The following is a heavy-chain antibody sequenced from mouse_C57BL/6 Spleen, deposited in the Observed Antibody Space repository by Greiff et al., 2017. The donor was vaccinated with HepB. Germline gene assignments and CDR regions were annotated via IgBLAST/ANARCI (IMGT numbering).Heavy chain of an antibody. CDR3: ASDGYYDAMDY. CDR1: GYTFTSYW. D-gene: IGHD2-3*01. V-gene: IGHV1-55*01. Sequence: VQLQQSGAELVKPGASVKMSCKASGYTFTSYWITWVKQRPGQGLEWIGDIYPGSGSTNYNEKFKSKATLTVDTSSSTAYMQLSSLTSEDSAVYYCASDGYYDAMDYWGQGTSVTVSS. J-gene: IGHJ4*01. CDR2: IYPGSGST.